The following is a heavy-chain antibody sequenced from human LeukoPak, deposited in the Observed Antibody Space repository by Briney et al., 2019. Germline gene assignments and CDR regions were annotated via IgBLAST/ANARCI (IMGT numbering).Heavy chain of an antibody. CDR2: IYYSRST. J-gene: IGHJ5*02. V-gene: IGHV4-59*01. CDR3: PRALYSYDSSGHPWLDP. D-gene: IGHD3-22*01. CDR1: GGSISNYY. Sequence: SGTLSLTCAASGGSISNYYWSWIRQPPGKGLEWIGYIYYSRSTNYNAYVTSRVTISVDTSKNQFSLKRSTVTAAATAVYYCPRALYSYDSSGHPWLDPWGQGTLVTVSS.